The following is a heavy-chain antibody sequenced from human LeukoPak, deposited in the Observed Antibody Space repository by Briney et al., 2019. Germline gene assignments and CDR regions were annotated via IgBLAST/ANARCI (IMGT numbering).Heavy chain of an antibody. Sequence: SQTLSLTCTVSGGSISSGSYYWSWIRQPAGKGLEWIGRIYTSGSTNYNPSLKSRVTISVDTSKNQFSLKLSSVTAADTAVYYCARGRGGYYNGGLIDYWGQGTLVTVSS. CDR2: IYTSGST. V-gene: IGHV4-61*02. J-gene: IGHJ4*02. CDR3: ARGRGGYYNGGLIDY. CDR1: GGSISSGSYY. D-gene: IGHD3-9*01.